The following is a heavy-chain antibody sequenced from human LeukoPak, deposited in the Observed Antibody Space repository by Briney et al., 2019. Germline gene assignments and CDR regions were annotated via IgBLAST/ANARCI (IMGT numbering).Heavy chain of an antibody. CDR1: GGSISSYY. D-gene: IGHD3-22*01. Sequence: PSETLSLTCTVSGGSISSYYWSWIRQPPGKGLEWIGYIYYSGSTNYNPSLKSRVTISVDTSKKQFSLKLSSVTAADTAVFYCASLTTADAFDIWGQGTMVTVSS. CDR3: ASLTTADAFDI. J-gene: IGHJ3*02. CDR2: IYYSGST. V-gene: IGHV4-59*01.